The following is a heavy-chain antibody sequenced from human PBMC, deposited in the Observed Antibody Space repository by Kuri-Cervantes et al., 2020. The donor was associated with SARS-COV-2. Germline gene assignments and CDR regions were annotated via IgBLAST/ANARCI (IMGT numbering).Heavy chain of an antibody. CDR2: ISFDESDK. J-gene: IGHJ6*02. V-gene: IGHV3-30*18. CDR3: AKEIVIVVVPAAPYYYYGMDV. Sequence: GESLKISCAASEFTFSTYLMHWVRQAPGKGLEWVSVISFDESDKDYADSVEGGFTISSDNAKNTLYVQMNSLRAEDTAVYYCAKEIVIVVVPAAPYYYYGMDVWGQGTTVTVSS. D-gene: IGHD2-2*01. CDR1: EFTFSTYL.